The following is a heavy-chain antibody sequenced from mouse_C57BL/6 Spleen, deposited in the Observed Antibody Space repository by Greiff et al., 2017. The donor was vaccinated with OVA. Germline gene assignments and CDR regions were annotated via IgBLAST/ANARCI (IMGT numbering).Heavy chain of an antibody. D-gene: IGHD2-3*01. CDR2: IYPGSGST. CDR1: GYTFTSYW. J-gene: IGHJ2*01. V-gene: IGHV1-55*01. Sequence: VKLQQPGAELVKPGASVKMSCKASGYTFTSYWITWVKQRPGQGLEWIGDIYPGSGSTNYNEKFKSKATLTVDTSSSTAYMQLSSLTSEDSAVYYCARIWDGYSGYFDYWGQGTTLTVSS. CDR3: ARIWDGYSGYFDY.